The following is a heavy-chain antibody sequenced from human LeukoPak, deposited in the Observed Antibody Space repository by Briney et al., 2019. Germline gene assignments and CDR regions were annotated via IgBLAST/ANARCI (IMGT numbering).Heavy chain of an antibody. Sequence: GASVKVSCKASGGTLSSYAISWVRQAPGQGLEWMGRIIPILGIANYAQKFQGRVTITADKSTSTAYMELSSLRSEDTAVYYCARAVGDYTFDYWGQGTLVTVSS. CDR2: IIPILGIA. CDR3: ARAVGDYTFDY. CDR1: GGTLSSYA. V-gene: IGHV1-69*04. J-gene: IGHJ4*02. D-gene: IGHD4-17*01.